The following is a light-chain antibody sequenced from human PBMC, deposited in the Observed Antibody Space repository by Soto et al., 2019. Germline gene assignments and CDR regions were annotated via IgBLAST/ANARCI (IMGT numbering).Light chain of an antibody. CDR1: SSNIGSNY. CDR2: RNN. CDR3: AAWDDSLSGVV. J-gene: IGLJ2*01. V-gene: IGLV1-47*01. Sequence: QSELTQPPSASGTPGQRVTISCSGSSSNIGSNYAHWYQQLPGTAPKLLIYRNNQRPSGVPDRFSGSKSGTSASLAISGLRSEDEADYYCAAWDDSLSGVVFGGGTKLTVL.